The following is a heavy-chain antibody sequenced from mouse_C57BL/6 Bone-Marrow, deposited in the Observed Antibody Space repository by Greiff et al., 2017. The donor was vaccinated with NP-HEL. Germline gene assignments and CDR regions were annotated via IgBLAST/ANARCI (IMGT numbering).Heavy chain of an antibody. Sequence: DVQLQESGTVLARPGASVKMSCKTSGYTFTSYWMHWVKQRPGQGLEWIGAIYPGNSDTSYNQKFKGKAKLTAVTSASTAYMELSSLTNEDSAVYYCTRSSTVVARRYFDVWGTGTTVTVSS. D-gene: IGHD1-1*01. CDR1: GYTFTSYW. CDR2: IYPGNSDT. J-gene: IGHJ1*03. CDR3: TRSSTVVARRYFDV. V-gene: IGHV1-5*01.